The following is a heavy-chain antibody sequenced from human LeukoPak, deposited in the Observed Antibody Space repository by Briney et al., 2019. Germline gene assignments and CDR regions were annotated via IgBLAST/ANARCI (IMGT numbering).Heavy chain of an antibody. Sequence: TGGSLRLSCAASGFTFSSYAMSWVRQAPGKGLEWVSAISGSGGSTYYADSVRGRFTISRDNSKNTLYLQMNSLRAEDTAVYYCAMSASRLHRIIGDAFDIWGQGTMVTVPS. V-gene: IGHV3-23*01. CDR3: AMSASRLHRIIGDAFDI. CDR1: GFTFSSYA. CDR2: ISGSGGST. J-gene: IGHJ3*02. D-gene: IGHD4-11*01.